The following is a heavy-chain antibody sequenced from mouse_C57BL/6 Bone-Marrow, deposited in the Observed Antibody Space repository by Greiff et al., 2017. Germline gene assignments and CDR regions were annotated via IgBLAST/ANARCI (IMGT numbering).Heavy chain of an antibody. V-gene: IGHV7-3*01. D-gene: IGHD1-1*01. CDR3: ARYPNLPHYYGSSSFAY. CDR1: GFTFTDYY. Sequence: EVQLVESGGGLVQPGGSLSLSCAASGFTFTDYYMSWVRQPPGKALEWLGFIRNKANGYTTEYSASVKGRFTISRDNSQSILYLQMNALRAEDSATYYCARYPNLPHYYGSSSFAYWGQGTLVTVSA. CDR2: IRNKANGYTT. J-gene: IGHJ3*01.